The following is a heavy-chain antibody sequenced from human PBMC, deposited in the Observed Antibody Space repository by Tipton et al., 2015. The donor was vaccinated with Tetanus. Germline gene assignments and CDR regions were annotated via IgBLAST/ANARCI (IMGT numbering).Heavy chain of an antibody. V-gene: IGHV4-31*02. D-gene: IGHD6-13*01. CDR3: ARDFGSNHNWFDP. Sequence: LVRGGYYWTWIRHLPGKGLEWIGYIYHTGAAHYNPSLKSRVTLSVDMSKNQFFLKMISMTAADTAVYFCARDFGSNHNWFDPWGQGTPVTVSS. J-gene: IGHJ5*02. CDR1: LVRGGYY. CDR2: IYHTGAA.